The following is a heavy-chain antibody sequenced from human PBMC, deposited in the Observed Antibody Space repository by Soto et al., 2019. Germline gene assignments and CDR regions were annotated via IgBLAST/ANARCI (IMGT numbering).Heavy chain of an antibody. V-gene: IGHV4-59*01. D-gene: IGHD4-17*01. Sequence: LSLTCIVTHGSISSFYWNWIRQPPGKGLEWIGYIYYSGSTNYNPSLKSRATISVDTSMNQFSLRLKLSSVTAADTAVYYCARGSTGDFDYWGQGTPVTVSS. CDR2: IYYSGST. CDR3: ARGSTGDFDY. CDR1: HGSISSFY. J-gene: IGHJ4*02.